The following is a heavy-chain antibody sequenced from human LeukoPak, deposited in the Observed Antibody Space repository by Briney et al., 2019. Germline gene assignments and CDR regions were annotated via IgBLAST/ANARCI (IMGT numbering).Heavy chain of an antibody. CDR2: ISAYNGNT. CDR1: GYTFTSYG. J-gene: IGHJ4*02. D-gene: IGHD4-17*01. V-gene: IGHV1-18*01. Sequence: AAVTVSRKASGYTFTSYGIRWVRQAPGQGLEWMGWISAYNGNTNYAQKLQGRGTMTTDTSTSTAHMELRSLKSDDTAVYYCAREYTTVTTLDYWGQGTLVTVSS. CDR3: AREYTTVTTLDY.